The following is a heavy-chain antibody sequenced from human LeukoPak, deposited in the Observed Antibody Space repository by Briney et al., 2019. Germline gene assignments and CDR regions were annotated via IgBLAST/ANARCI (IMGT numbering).Heavy chain of an antibody. CDR1: GFTFSSYA. CDR3: ARGKHDY. J-gene: IGHJ4*02. V-gene: IGHV3-23*01. CDR2: ISATGAGT. Sequence: GGSLRLSCAASGFTFSSYAMIWVRQAPGKGLEWVSGISATGAGTYYADSVKGRFTISRDNAKNSLYLQMNSLRAEDTAVYYCARGKHDYWGQGTLVTVSS.